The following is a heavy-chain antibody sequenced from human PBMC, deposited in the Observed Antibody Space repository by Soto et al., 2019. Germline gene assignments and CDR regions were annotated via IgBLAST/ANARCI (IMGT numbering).Heavy chain of an antibody. Sequence: QLQLQESGSGLVKPSQTLSLTCTVSGGSISSGGYSWSWIRQPPGKGLEWIGYIYLSGNTYYNPSLKSLVAISVDRSKNQFSLNLSSVTAADTALYYCARSRDLLNLFGPWGQGTLVTVSS. V-gene: IGHV4-30-2*01. D-gene: IGHD1-26*01. CDR3: ARSRDLLNLFGP. CDR2: IYLSGNT. J-gene: IGHJ5*02. CDR1: GGSISSGGYS.